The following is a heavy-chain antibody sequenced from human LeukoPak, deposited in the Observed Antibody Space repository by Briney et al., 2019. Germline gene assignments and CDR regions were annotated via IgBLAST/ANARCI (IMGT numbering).Heavy chain of an antibody. V-gene: IGHV3-30*03. CDR1: GFTFNRYG. D-gene: IGHD3-22*01. CDR2: ISFDGKVS. Sequence: GGSLRLSCAASGFTFNRYGMHWVRQAPGKGLEWVAVISFDGKVSYYADSVKGRFTISRDNSKNTLDLQMNSLRAEDTAVYYCASRYYYDSSGYKDDAFDIWGQGTMVTVSS. J-gene: IGHJ3*02. CDR3: ASRYYYDSSGYKDDAFDI.